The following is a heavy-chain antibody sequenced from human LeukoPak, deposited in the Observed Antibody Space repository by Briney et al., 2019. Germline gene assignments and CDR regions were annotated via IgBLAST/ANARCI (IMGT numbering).Heavy chain of an antibody. CDR1: GFTFSRYA. D-gene: IGHD3-22*01. V-gene: IGHV3-64*04. CDR2: ISNNGGST. J-gene: IGHJ3*02. CDR3: ARAPYYYDTSGFLI. Sequence: GGSLRLSCSASGFTFSRYAMHWVRQAPGKGLEYVSAISNNGGSTYYADSVKGRFTISRDNAKNTLYLQMNSLRAEDTAVYYCARAPYYYDTSGFLIWGQGTMVTVSS.